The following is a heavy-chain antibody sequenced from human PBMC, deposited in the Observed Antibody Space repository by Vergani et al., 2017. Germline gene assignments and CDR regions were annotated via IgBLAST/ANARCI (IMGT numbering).Heavy chain of an antibody. J-gene: IGHJ1*01. CDR3: TRESGGYYYVYFQH. D-gene: IGHD3-22*01. Sequence: EVQLVESGGGLVQPGRSLRLSCTASGFTFGDYAMSWVRQAPGKGLEWVGFIRSKAYGGTTEYAASVKGRFTISRDDSKSIAYLKMNSLKTEDTAVYYYTRESGGYYYVYFQHWGQGTLVTVSS. CDR2: IRSKAYGGTT. V-gene: IGHV3-49*04. CDR1: GFTFGDYA.